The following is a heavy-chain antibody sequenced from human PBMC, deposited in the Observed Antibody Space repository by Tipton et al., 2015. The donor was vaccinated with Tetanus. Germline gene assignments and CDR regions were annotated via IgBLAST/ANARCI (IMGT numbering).Heavy chain of an antibody. CDR2: INPSAGTT. Sequence: VQLVQSGAEAKKPGASVKVSCKASGYTFTNYYMHWVRQAPGQGLEWMGVINPSAGTTRYEQKFQGRVIMTRDTSTTTVYMELYSLRSEDTAVFYCARSYDFYDSTGYTDDGMDAWGQGTSVTVSS. D-gene: IGHD3-22*01. V-gene: IGHV1-46*01. CDR3: ARSYDFYDSTGYTDDGMDA. CDR1: GYTFTNYY. J-gene: IGHJ6*02.